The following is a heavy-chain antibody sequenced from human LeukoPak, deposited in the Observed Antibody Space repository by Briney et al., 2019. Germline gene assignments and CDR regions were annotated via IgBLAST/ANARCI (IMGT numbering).Heavy chain of an antibody. CDR3: AKGDGGSSSCYDFYFYGVDV. D-gene: IGHD6-13*01. CDR1: GFTFSNYA. Sequence: GRSLRLSCVASGFTFSNYAMHWVRQAPGKGLEWVAVISNDGSKRHYADAVKGRLSISRDNSKNALSLQFNSLRGDDTAVYYCAKGDGGSSSCYDFYFYGVDVWGKGTAVTVSS. V-gene: IGHV3-30*18. CDR2: ISNDGSKR. J-gene: IGHJ6*04.